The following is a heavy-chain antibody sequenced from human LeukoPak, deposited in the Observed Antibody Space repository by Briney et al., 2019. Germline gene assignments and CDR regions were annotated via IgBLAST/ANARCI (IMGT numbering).Heavy chain of an antibody. Sequence: SETLSLTCTVSGGSISSSSYYWGWIRQPPGKGLEWIGSIYYSGSTYYNPSLKSRVTISVDTSKNQFSLKLSSVTAADTAVYYCARSYYDFWSGYFDYWGQGTLVTVSS. J-gene: IGHJ4*02. CDR1: GGSISSSSYY. V-gene: IGHV4-39*07. CDR3: ARSYYDFWSGYFDY. D-gene: IGHD3-3*01. CDR2: IYYSGST.